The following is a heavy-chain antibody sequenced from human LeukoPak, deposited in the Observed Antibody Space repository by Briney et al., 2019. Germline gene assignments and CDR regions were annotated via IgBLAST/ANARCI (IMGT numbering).Heavy chain of an antibody. V-gene: IGHV4-4*07. J-gene: IGHJ4*02. D-gene: IGHD3-3*01. CDR2: IYTSGST. CDR1: GGSISSYY. Sequence: SETLSLTCTVSGGSISSYYWSWIRQPAGKGLEWIGRIYTSGSTNYNPSLKSRVTMSIDTSKNQFSLKLSSVTAADTAVYYCARDPGYDFWSGYHYYFDYWGQGTLVTVSS. CDR3: ARDPGYDFWSGYHYYFDY.